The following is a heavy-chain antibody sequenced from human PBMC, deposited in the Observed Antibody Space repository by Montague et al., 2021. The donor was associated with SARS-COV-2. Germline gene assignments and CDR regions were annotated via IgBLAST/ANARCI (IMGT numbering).Heavy chain of an antibody. CDR1: GGSITTNIDY. V-gene: IGHV4-39*02. J-gene: IGHJ3*01. Sequence: SETLSLTCTVSGGSITTNIDYWAWIHQPPGKGLEWIGRISYTGNTYYNPSLKSRVTISVVTSKNHFTLKLSSVTAAETAVYYCARLKRYFDSSGSPSAFDFWGQGRKGTGSS. CDR2: ISYTGNT. CDR3: ARLKRYFDSSGSPSAFDF. D-gene: IGHD3-22*01.